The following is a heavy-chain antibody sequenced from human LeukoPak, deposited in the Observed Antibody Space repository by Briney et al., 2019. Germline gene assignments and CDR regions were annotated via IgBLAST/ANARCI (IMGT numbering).Heavy chain of an antibody. CDR1: GFTFSNYG. V-gene: IGHV3-30*18. J-gene: IGHJ4*02. CDR3: AKNRGNIGWFDY. D-gene: IGHD6-19*01. Sequence: GRSLRLSCAASGFTFSNYGMNWVSQAPGKGLEWAAFISYDGSNKYYPDSVKGRFTISRDNSKKTLYLQMNSLRAEDTAVYYCAKNRGNIGWFDYWGQGTLVTVSS. CDR2: ISYDGSNK.